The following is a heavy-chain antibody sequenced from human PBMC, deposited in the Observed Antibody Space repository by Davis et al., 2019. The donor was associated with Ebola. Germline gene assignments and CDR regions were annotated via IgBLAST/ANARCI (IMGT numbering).Heavy chain of an antibody. J-gene: IGHJ4*02. CDR3: ARGRGNYAIDY. V-gene: IGHV3-11*04. Sequence: GESLKISCAVSGFIFSDYHMSWIRQAPGKGLEWVSYITSSGSTISYADSVKGRFTISRDNGKNSLYLQMNSLRDEDTAVYYCARGRGNYAIDYWGQGTLVIVSS. CDR2: ITSSGSTI. CDR1: GFIFSDYH. D-gene: IGHD1-7*01.